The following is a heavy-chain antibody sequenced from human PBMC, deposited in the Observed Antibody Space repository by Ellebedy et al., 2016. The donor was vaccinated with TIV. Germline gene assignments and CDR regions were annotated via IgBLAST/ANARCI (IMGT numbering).Heavy chain of an antibody. J-gene: IGHJ4*02. CDR1: GFIISGDW. D-gene: IGHD1-26*01. Sequence: GESLKISCAASGFIISGDWMSWVRQAPGKGLAWVGIIWHVGSHSYYADSVKGRFTISRDNSKNTVDLQMNSLRADDTAVYYCASELVGTTDFDYWGQGTLVTVSS. V-gene: IGHV3-33*08. CDR3: ASELVGTTDFDY. CDR2: IWHVGSHS.